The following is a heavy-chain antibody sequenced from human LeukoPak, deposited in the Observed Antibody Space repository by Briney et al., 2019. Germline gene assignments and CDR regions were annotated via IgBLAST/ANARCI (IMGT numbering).Heavy chain of an antibody. CDR3: AGGVVGTKYFDY. CDR2: IYSSGIT. CDR1: GFTVSSNY. D-gene: IGHD1-26*01. Sequence: PGGSLRLSCAASGFTVSSNYVTWVRQALGKGLEWVSVIYSSGITYYADSVKGRFTISRDNSKNTLSLQMNSLRAEDTAVYYCAGGVVGTKYFDYWGQGTLVTVSS. V-gene: IGHV3-53*01. J-gene: IGHJ4*02.